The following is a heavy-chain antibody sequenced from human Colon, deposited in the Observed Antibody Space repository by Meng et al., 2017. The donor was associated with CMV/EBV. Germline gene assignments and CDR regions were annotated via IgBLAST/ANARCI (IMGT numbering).Heavy chain of an antibody. J-gene: IGHJ4*02. Sequence: GESLKISCAASRFTFSTYALSWVRRAPGKGLEWVSRITGTGATTYYADSVKGRFTISRDNSRNTLYLQMNSLRAEDTAMYYCASVLSAAGLDNWGQGTLVTVSS. CDR3: ASVLSAAGLDN. CDR2: ITGTGATT. V-gene: IGHV3-23*01. D-gene: IGHD6-6*01. CDR1: RFTFSTYA.